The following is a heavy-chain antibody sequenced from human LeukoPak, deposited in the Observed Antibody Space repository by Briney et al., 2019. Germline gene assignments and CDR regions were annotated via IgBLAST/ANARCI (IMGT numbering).Heavy chain of an antibody. CDR3: ARGGYYGSGSYYHGFAY. V-gene: IGHV3-66*01. Sequence: GGSLRLSCAASGFSSSNYAMNWVRQAPGKGLEWVSVVYSGGSTYYAGSVKGRFTISGDNSKNTLYLQMNSLRAEDTAVYYCARGGYYGSGSYYHGFAYWGQGTLVTVSS. CDR2: VYSGGST. D-gene: IGHD3-10*01. CDR1: GFSSSNYA. J-gene: IGHJ4*02.